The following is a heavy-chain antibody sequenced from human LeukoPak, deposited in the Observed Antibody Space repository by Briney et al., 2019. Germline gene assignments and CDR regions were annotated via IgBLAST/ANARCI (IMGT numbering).Heavy chain of an antibody. J-gene: IGHJ4*02. V-gene: IGHV4-30-2*01. CDR3: ARGRIAVRSRPIDY. Sequence: SQTLSLTCAVSGGSISSGGYSWSWIRQPPGKGLEWIGYIYHSGSTNYNPSLKSRVTISVDTSKNQFSLKLSSVTAADTAVYYCARGRIAVRSRPIDYWGQGTLVTVSS. D-gene: IGHD6-19*01. CDR2: IYHSGST. CDR1: GGSISSGGYS.